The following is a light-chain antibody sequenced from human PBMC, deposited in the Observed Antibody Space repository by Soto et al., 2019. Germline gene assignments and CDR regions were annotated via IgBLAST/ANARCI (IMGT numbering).Light chain of an antibody. CDR1: QGLRSY. V-gene: IGKV1-9*01. CDR3: QQLNSYPPRLT. J-gene: IGKJ4*01. CDR2: AAA. Sequence: DIQLTQSPSFLSASVGDRVTITCRASQGLRSYLACYQQNPGKARKLLIYAAASVQSGVPSRFSGSGSGKGFTLTISSLQAEDFATYYCQQLNSYPPRLTFGGGTKVEIK.